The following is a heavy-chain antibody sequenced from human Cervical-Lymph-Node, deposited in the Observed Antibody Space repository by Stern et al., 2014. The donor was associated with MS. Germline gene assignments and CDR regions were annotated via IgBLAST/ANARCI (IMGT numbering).Heavy chain of an antibody. V-gene: IGHV3-33*01. J-gene: IGHJ1*01. CDR1: GFTFSFYA. D-gene: IGHD4-23*01. CDR3: AREGGNTAEYFQH. Sequence: VQLVESEGGVVQPGRSLRLSCAASGFTFSFYAMHWVRQAPGKGLEWVAVIWYDGSNEYYADSVKGRFTISRDNSKNTLYLQMNSLRAEDTAVYYCAREGGNTAEYFQHWGQGTLVTVSS. CDR2: IWYDGSNE.